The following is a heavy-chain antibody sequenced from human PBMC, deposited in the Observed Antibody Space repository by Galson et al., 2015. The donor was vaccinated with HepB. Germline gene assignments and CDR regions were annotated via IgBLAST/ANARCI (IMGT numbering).Heavy chain of an antibody. CDR3: ARDREPGIAVAGQRGY. J-gene: IGHJ4*02. D-gene: IGHD6-19*01. CDR2: IKQDGSEK. CDR1: GFTFSSYW. Sequence: SLRLSCAASGFTFSSYWMSWVRQAPGKGLEWVANIKQDGSEKYYVDSVKGRFTISRDNAKNSLYLQMNSLRAEDTAVYYCARDREPGIAVAGQRGYWGPGTPVTVSS. V-gene: IGHV3-7*01.